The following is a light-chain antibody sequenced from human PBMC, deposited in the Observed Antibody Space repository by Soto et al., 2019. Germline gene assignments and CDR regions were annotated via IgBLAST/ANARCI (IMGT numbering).Light chain of an antibody. CDR1: QSVISTY. J-gene: IGKJ5*01. CDR3: QQYGSSPIT. CDR2: GAS. Sequence: EIVLTQSPGTLGLSPGERDNLSCRASQSVISTYLAWYQQKPGQAPRLLIYGASSRATGMPDRFSGSGSGTDFTLTISRLEPEDFAVYYCQQYGSSPITFGQGTRLEI. V-gene: IGKV3-20*01.